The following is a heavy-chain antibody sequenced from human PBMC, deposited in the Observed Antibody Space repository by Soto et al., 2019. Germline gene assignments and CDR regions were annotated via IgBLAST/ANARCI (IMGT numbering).Heavy chain of an antibody. CDR1: GYTFTGYY. CDR3: ARHGSYYDILTGYYNVPLSPRFDY. V-gene: IGHV1-2*04. D-gene: IGHD3-9*01. J-gene: IGHJ4*02. CDR2: INPNSGGT. Sequence: GASVKVSCKASGYTFTGYYMHWVRQAPGQGLEWMGWINPNSGGTNYAQKFQGWVTMTRDTSISTAYMELSRLRSDDTAVYYCARHGSYYDILTGYYNVPLSPRFDYWGQGTLVTVSS.